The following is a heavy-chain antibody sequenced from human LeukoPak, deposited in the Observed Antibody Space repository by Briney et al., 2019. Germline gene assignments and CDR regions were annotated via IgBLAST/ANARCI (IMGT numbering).Heavy chain of an antibody. J-gene: IGHJ4*02. CDR2: IYTGGST. CDR3: ARSRSSRGWYYFDY. V-gene: IGHV4-4*07. D-gene: IGHD6-13*01. Sequence: SETLSLTCTVSGGSISSYYWSWIRQPAGKGLEWIGRIYTGGSTNYNPSLKSRVTMSVDTSKNQFSLKLSSVTAADTAVYYCARSRSSRGWYYFDYWGQGTLVTVSS. CDR1: GGSISSYY.